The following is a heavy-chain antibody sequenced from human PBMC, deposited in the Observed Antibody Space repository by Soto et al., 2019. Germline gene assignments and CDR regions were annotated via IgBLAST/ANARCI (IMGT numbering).Heavy chain of an antibody. CDR3: ARDVRWTVEVGDCRLVDF. CDR1: GYTFASYG. D-gene: IGHD1-26*01. J-gene: IGHJ4*02. V-gene: IGHV1-18*01. Sequence: QVQLVQAGTDVTKTGASVKVACKTSGYTFASYGISWVRQAPGQGLEWMGWISGYNGHTSYAQNVHDRVTMTTDTSTSTACTEVRSLRSDDTAIDFCARDVRWTVEVGDCRLVDFWGQGTLVTVSS. CDR2: ISGYNGHT.